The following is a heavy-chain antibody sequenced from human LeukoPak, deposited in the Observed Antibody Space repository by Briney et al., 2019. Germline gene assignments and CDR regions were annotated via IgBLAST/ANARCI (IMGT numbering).Heavy chain of an antibody. CDR1: GGSISSYY. D-gene: IGHD1-26*01. Sequence: SETLSLTCTVSGGSISSYYWSWIRQPPGKGLEWIGYIYYSGSTNYNPSLKSRVTISVDTSKNQFSLKLSSVTAADTAVYYCARHLWGGSYLHYFDYWGQGTLVTVSS. V-gene: IGHV4-59*08. CDR2: IYYSGST. CDR3: ARHLWGGSYLHYFDY. J-gene: IGHJ4*02.